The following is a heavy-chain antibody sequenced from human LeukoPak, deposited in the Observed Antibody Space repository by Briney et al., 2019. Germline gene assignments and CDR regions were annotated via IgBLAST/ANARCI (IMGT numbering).Heavy chain of an antibody. J-gene: IGHJ5*02. CDR1: GFTFGTFA. CDR2: LSAGVK. Sequence: PGGSLRLSCAASGFTFGTFAMSWVRQAPGMGLEWVSALSAGVKHYADSVRGRFSIFAADSENTVYLQMNSLRAEDTAVYYCVRYAGHCSRTSCVKSNWFDPWGQGTLVTVSS. CDR3: VRYAGHCSRTSCVKSNWFDP. D-gene: IGHD2-2*01. V-gene: IGHV3-23*01.